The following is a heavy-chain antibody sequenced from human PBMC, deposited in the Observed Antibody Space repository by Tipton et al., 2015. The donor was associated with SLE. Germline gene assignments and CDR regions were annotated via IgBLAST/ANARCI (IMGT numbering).Heavy chain of an antibody. Sequence: GSLRLSCAASEFSFSSYYMHWVRQTPGKGLVWVSRVYPDGVTTDYADSVRGRFTISRDNAKNTVYLQMNSLTVEDTALYYCARAERLGAGVFDIWGQGTMVTVSS. CDR1: EFSFSSYY. D-gene: IGHD1-14*01. CDR2: VYPDGVTT. CDR3: ARAERLGAGVFDI. V-gene: IGHV3-74*01. J-gene: IGHJ3*02.